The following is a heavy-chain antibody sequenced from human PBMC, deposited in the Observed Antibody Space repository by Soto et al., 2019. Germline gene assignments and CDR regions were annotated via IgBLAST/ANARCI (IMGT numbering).Heavy chain of an antibody. J-gene: IGHJ4*02. V-gene: IGHV3-23*01. Sequence: GGSLRLSCAASGFTFSSYAMSWVRQAPGKGLEWVSAISGSGGSTYYADSVKGRFTISQDNSKNTLYLQMNSLRAEDTAVYYCAKVPLILRYFDWPYYFDYWGQGTLVTVSS. CDR2: ISGSGGST. CDR1: GFTFSSYA. D-gene: IGHD3-9*01. CDR3: AKVPLILRYFDWPYYFDY.